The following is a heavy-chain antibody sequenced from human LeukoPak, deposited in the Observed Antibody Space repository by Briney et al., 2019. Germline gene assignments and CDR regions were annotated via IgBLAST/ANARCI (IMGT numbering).Heavy chain of an antibody. J-gene: IGHJ2*01. Sequence: PSETLSLTCTVSGVSISSSSYYWGWIRQPPGKGLEWIGSVYSSGSTSSNPSLKSRVTISVDTSRNQFSLNLNSVTAADTALYYCARVYYSSSYDSWYFDLWGRGTLVTVSS. D-gene: IGHD6-13*01. V-gene: IGHV4-39*07. CDR2: VYSSGST. CDR3: ARVYYSSSYDSWYFDL. CDR1: GVSISSSSYY.